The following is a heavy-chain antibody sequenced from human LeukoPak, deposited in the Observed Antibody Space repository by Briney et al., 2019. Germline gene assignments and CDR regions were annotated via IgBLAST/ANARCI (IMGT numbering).Heavy chain of an antibody. D-gene: IGHD3-10*01. CDR1: GGSISSYY. CDR3: ARFGSNPYYFHY. V-gene: IGHV4-59*08. Sequence: ASETLSLTCTVSGGSISSYYWSWIRQPPGKGLEWIGYIYYSGSTNYNPSLKSRVTISVDTSKNQFSLKLSSVTAADTAVYYCARFGSNPYYFHYWGQGTLVTVSS. J-gene: IGHJ4*02. CDR2: IYYSGST.